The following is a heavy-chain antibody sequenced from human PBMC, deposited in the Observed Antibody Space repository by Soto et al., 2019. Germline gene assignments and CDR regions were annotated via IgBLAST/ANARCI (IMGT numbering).Heavy chain of an antibody. CDR1: GYTFASYA. CDR2: ISAYNGNT. J-gene: IGHJ4*02. Sequence: QVQLLQSGAEVKKPGASVKVSCKASGYTFASYAISWMRQAPGQGLEWMGWISAYNGNTNYAQKLQGRVTMTTDTSSITAYIDLRSLRSDVTAGYYCARDPPPPDYWCQGTQVSVSS. CDR3: ARDPPPPDY. V-gene: IGHV1-18*01.